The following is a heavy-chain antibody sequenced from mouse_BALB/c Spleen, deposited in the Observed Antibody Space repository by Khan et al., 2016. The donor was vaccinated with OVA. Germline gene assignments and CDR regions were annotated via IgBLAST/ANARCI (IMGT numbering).Heavy chain of an antibody. CDR1: GYTFSSYW. V-gene: IGHV1-9*01. CDR2: ILPGSGST. J-gene: IGHJ3*01. CDR3: ARKGRRTAWIAY. Sequence: QIQLVQSGPELMKPCASVTISCKASGYTFSSYWIGWVKQRPGHGLQWFGEILPGSGSTNYNLSFKDKVTFTADTSSNTAYMQLSTLTTEDTAVYYGARKGRRTAWIAYWGQGTLVTVSA. D-gene: IGHD1-2*01.